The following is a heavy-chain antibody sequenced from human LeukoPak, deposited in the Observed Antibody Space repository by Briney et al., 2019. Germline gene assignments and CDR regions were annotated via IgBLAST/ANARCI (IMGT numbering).Heavy chain of an antibody. CDR1: GFTFSSYA. D-gene: IGHD5-24*01. CDR3: AKDIQLSA. J-gene: IGHJ3*01. V-gene: IGHV3-23*01. CDR2: IASSGRNT. Sequence: GGSLRLSCAASGFTFSSYAMTWVRQAPGKGLEWVSLIASSGRNTYYTDSVRGRFTISRDNSKKTLSLQMNSLRVEDTAIYYCAKDIQLSAWGLGTMVTVSS.